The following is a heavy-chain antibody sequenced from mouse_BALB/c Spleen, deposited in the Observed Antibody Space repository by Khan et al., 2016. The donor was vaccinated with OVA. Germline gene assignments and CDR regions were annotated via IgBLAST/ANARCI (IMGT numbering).Heavy chain of an antibody. CDR2: IYPYNGGT. CDR3: ARSRGPGYDYCFDY. V-gene: IGHV1S29*02. D-gene: IGHD2-4*01. CDR1: GYTFTDYN. J-gene: IGHJ2*01. Sequence: EVQLVESGPELVKPGASVKISCKASGYTFTDYNMHWVKQSHGKSLEWIGYIYPYNGGTGYNQKFKSKATLTVDNSSSTAFMELRSLTSEDSAVYFCARSRGPGYDYCFDYWAQGTTLTVSS.